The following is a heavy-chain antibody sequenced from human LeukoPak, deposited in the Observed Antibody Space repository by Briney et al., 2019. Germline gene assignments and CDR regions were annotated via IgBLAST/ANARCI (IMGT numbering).Heavy chain of an antibody. CDR3: ARQMTTLHTGRTFDT. CDR1: GDSFSGYY. J-gene: IGHJ3*02. Sequence: SEALSLTCSVSGDSFSGYYWNWIRQPPVKGLEWIGYVYYSGGTSYNPSLRSRVTISVDSSKSQFSLKLTSVTAADTAIYYCARQMTTLHTGRTFDTWGQGTMVTVSS. V-gene: IGHV4-59*01. D-gene: IGHD3-16*01. CDR2: VYYSGGT.